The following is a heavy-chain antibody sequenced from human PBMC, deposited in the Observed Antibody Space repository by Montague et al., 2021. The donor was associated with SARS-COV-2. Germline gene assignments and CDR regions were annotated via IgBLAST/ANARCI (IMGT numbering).Heavy chain of an antibody. CDR3: ARGRRPVGVPGVGPAGRAFES. V-gene: IGHV4-34*01. J-gene: IGHJ3*02. CDR2: VNKSGTT. CDR1: GGSFSNYY. D-gene: IGHD1-26*01. Sequence: SETLSLTCTISGGSFSNYYWSWIRQPPGKGLEWIGEVNKSGTTIYNPSVRSGVTISEDTSKNQFYLRLNSVTAADTAVYYCARGRRPVGVPGVGPAGRAFESGSQGTCVTVS.